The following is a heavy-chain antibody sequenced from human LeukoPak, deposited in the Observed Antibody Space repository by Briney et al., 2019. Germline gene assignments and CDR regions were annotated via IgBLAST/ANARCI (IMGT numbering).Heavy chain of an antibody. D-gene: IGHD3-10*01. CDR1: GFTFDDYG. CDR3: ENGSGDFGDDAFDI. J-gene: IGHJ3*02. CDR2: INWYGGST. Sequence: PGGSLRLSCAASGFTFDDYGMSWVRQAAGKGLEWVSGINWYGGSTGYADSVKGRFTNSRDNAKNSLYLQMNSLKAEDTALYYCENGSGDFGDDAFDIWGQGTMVTVSS. V-gene: IGHV3-20*04.